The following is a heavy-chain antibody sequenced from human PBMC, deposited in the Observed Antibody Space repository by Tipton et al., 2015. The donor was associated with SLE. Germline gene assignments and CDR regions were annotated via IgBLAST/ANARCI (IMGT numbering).Heavy chain of an antibody. D-gene: IGHD3-10*01. CDR1: GGSITTTPYY. V-gene: IGHV4-39*01. J-gene: IGHJ4*02. CDR2: THYSGTT. Sequence: TLSLTCIVSGGSITTTPYYWGWIRQSPEKGLEWIGSTHYSGTTSYNPYLESRVTMSMDTSTNEFSLNLRSVTATDTAVYYCARLSPVWFGEYTEYWGQGTLVTVTS. CDR3: ARLSPVWFGEYTEY.